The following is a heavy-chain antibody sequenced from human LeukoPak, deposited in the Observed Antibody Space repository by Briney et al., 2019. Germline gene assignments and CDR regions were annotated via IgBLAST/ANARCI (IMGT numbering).Heavy chain of an antibody. D-gene: IGHD2-21*02. CDR3: ARDGSQAYCGGDCDVDY. CDR1: GYTFTSYG. J-gene: IGHJ4*02. V-gene: IGHV1-18*01. Sequence: ASVKVSCKASGYTFTSYGISWVRQAPGQGLEWTGWISAYNGNTNYAQKLQGRVTMTTDTSTSTAYMELRSLRSDDTAVYYCARDGSQAYCGGDCDVDYWGQGTLVTVSS. CDR2: ISAYNGNT.